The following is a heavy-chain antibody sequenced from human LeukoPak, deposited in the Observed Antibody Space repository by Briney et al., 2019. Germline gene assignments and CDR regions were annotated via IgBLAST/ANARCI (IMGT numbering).Heavy chain of an antibody. V-gene: IGHV1-8*01. Sequence: ASVTVSCKASGYMFTSYDINWVRQAPGQGPEWMGWMNPDSGKKGQAQKFQGRITITRNTSISTAYMELSSLGPEDTAVYYCAKYKGGDYIDSGKRYYLDHWGQGTPGTVSS. CDR2: MNPDSGKK. D-gene: IGHD3-10*01. J-gene: IGHJ4*02. CDR1: GYMFTSYD. CDR3: AKYKGGDYIDSGKRYYLDH.